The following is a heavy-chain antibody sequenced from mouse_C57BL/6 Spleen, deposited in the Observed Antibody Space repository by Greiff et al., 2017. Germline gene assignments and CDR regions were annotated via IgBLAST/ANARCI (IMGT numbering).Heavy chain of an antibody. D-gene: IGHD2-1*01. J-gene: IGHJ2*01. CDR3: ARGGYYGNPYFDY. V-gene: IGHV5-4*01. Sequence: EVHLVESGGGLVKPGGSLKLSCAASGFTFSSYAMSWVRQTPEKRLEWVATISDGGSYTYYPDNVKGRFTISRDNAKNNLYLQMSHLKSEDTAMYYCARGGYYGNPYFDYWGQGTTLTVSS. CDR1: GFTFSSYA. CDR2: ISDGGSYT.